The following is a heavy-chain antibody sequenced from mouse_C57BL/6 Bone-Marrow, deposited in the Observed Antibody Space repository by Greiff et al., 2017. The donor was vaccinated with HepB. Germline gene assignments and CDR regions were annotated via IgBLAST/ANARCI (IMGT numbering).Heavy chain of an antibody. CDR3: APKGYYYGSSYDFDY. V-gene: IGHV1-62-3*01. D-gene: IGHD1-1*01. J-gene: IGHJ2*01. Sequence: QVQLQQPGAELVKPGASVKLSCKASGYTFTSYWMHWVKQRPGRGLEWIGRIDPRSGNTYYNEKFKGKATLAADKSSSTAYMELRSLTSEDSAVFFCAPKGYYYGSSYDFDYWGQGTTLTVSS. CDR1: GYTFTSYW. CDR2: IDPRSGNT.